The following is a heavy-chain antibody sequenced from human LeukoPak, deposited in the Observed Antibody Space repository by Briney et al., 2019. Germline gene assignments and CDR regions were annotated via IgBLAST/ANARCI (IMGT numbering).Heavy chain of an antibody. V-gene: IGHV3-9*01. CDR3: AKDLGGSGSWYYFDY. D-gene: IGHD3-10*01. Sequence: GGSLRLSCAASGFTFDDYAMHWVRQAPGKGLEWVSGISWNSGSIGYADSVKGRLTISRDNAKNSLYLQMNSLRAEDTALYYCAKDLGGSGSWYYFDYWGQGTLVTVSS. CDR1: GFTFDDYA. CDR2: ISWNSGSI. J-gene: IGHJ4*02.